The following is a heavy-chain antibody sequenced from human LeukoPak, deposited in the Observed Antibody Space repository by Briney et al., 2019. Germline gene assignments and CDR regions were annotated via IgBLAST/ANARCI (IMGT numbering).Heavy chain of an antibody. D-gene: IGHD3-10*01. V-gene: IGHV4-34*01. CDR2: INHSGST. J-gene: IGHJ5*02. Sequence: PSETLSLTCTVSGGSISSYYWSWIRQPPGKGLEWIGEINHSGSTNYNPSLKSRVTISVDTSKNQFSLKLSSVTAADTAVYYCARGPPIWFGIYWFDPWGQGTLVTVSS. CDR1: GGSISSYY. CDR3: ARGPPIWFGIYWFDP.